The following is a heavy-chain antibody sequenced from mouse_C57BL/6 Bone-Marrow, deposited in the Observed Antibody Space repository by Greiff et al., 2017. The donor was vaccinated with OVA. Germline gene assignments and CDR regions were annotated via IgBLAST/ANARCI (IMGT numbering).Heavy chain of an antibody. CDR1: GYTFTDYY. V-gene: IGHV1-26*01. CDR2: INPNNGGT. CDR3: ARYKRYYGSSYPYYFDY. J-gene: IGHJ2*01. Sequence: VQLQQSGPELVKPGASVKISCKASGYTFTDYYMNWVKQSHGKSLEWIGDINPNNGGTSYNQKFKGKATLTVDKSSSTAYMELRSLTSEDSAVYYCARYKRYYGSSYPYYFDYWGQGTTLTVSS. D-gene: IGHD1-1*01.